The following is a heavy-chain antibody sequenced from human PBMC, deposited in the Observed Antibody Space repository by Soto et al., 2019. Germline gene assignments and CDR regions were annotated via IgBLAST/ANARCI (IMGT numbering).Heavy chain of an antibody. Sequence: QVQLVQSGAEVKKPGSSVKVSCKASGGTFSSYAISWVRQAPGQGLEWMGGIIPIFGTAHYAQKCQGRVTITADESTSTAYMELRSLRSEDTAVYYCASLLDSGRYYSDAYWGQGTLVTVSS. CDR2: IIPIFGTA. V-gene: IGHV1-69*01. CDR3: ASLLDSGRYYSDAY. J-gene: IGHJ4*02. CDR1: GGTFSSYA. D-gene: IGHD1-26*01.